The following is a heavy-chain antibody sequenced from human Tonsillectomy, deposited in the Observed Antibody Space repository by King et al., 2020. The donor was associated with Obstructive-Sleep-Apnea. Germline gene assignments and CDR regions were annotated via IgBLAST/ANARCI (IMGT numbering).Heavy chain of an antibody. CDR3: ARGIFGMVIQYYFDH. CDR2: IYPGDSDT. Sequence: MQLVQSGAEVKKPGASLKISCKGSGYSFTSYWIGWVRQMPGKGLEWMGIIYPGDSDTRYSPSFQGQVTISADKSTSTAYLQWSSLKASDTAMYFCARGIFGMVIQYYFDHWGQGTLVTVSS. CDR1: GYSFTSYW. D-gene: IGHD3-3*01. J-gene: IGHJ4*02. V-gene: IGHV5-51*01.